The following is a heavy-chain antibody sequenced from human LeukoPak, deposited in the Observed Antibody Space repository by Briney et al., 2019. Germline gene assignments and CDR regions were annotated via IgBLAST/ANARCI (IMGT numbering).Heavy chain of an antibody. CDR2: ISGSGGST. D-gene: IGHD6-13*01. Sequence: PGGSLRLSCAASGFTFYNYAMSWVRQAPGKGLEWVSGISGSGGSTFYAESVKGRFTISRDDSKLYLQMNSLRAEDTAVYYCAKDHAAGSFDYWGQGTLVTVSS. CDR1: GFTFYNYA. V-gene: IGHV3-23*01. J-gene: IGHJ4*02. CDR3: AKDHAAGSFDY.